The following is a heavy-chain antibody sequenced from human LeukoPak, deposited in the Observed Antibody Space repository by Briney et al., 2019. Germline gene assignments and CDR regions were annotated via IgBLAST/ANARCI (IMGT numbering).Heavy chain of an antibody. CDR2: IIPIFGTA. D-gene: IGHD6-13*01. V-gene: IGHV1-69*05. J-gene: IGHJ5*02. CDR3: ARVRVGSSWYYNWFDP. Sequence: SVKVSCKASGGTFSSYAISWVRRAPGQGLEWMGRIIPIFGTANYAQKFQGRVTITTDESTSTAYMELSSLRSEDTAVYYCARVRVGSSWYYNWFDPWGQGTLVTVSS. CDR1: GGTFSSYA.